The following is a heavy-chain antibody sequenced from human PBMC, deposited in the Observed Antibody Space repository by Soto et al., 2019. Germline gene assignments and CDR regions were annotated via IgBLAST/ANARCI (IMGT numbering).Heavy chain of an antibody. V-gene: IGHV3-33*01. J-gene: IGHJ6*02. D-gene: IGHD2-2*01. CDR3: ARDPVVVPGGMDV. CDR2: IWYDGSNK. CDR1: GFTFSSYG. Sequence: GGSLRLSCAASGFTFSSYGMHWVRQAPGKGLEWVAVIWYDGSNKYYADSVKGRFTISRDNSKNTLYLQMNSLRAEDTAVYYCARDPVVVPGGMDVWGQGTTVTVSS.